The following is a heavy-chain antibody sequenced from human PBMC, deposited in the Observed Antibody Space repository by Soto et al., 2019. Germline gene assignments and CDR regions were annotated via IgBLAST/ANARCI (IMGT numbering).Heavy chain of an antibody. J-gene: IGHJ6*02. CDR3: GRRANRGMDV. CDR2: VIPAFNSA. V-gene: IGHV1-69*06. Sequence: QVQLVQSGAEMRKPGSSVKVSCKSSGGTFSNYAISWVRQASGQGLEWLGGVIPAFNSAQYAPKFQGRVAITADTSTSTAHMELSSLTSEDTAVYYCGRRANRGMDVWGQGTTVIVSS. CDR1: GGTFSNYA. D-gene: IGHD2-8*01.